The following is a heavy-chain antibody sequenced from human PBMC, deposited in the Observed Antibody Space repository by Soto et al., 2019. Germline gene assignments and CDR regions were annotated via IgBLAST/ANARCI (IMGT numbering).Heavy chain of an antibody. J-gene: IGHJ4*02. CDR3: ATLGELSFDH. D-gene: IGHD3-16*02. V-gene: IGHV1-2*02. CDR1: GYTFTGYF. CDR2: INPNSGGT. Sequence: ASVKVSCKASGYTFTGYFIHWVRQAPGQGLEWMGWINPNSGGTNYAQNFQGRVTMTRDTSISTAYMELSRLRSDDTAVYYCATLGELSFDHWGXGTLVNVSS.